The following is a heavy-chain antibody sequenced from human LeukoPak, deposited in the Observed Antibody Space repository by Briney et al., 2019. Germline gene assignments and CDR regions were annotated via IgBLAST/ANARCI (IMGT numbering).Heavy chain of an antibody. D-gene: IGHD2-2*01. CDR1: GYTFTSYY. Sequence: GASVKVSCKASGYTFTSYYMHWARQAPGQGLEWMGIINPSGGSTSYAQKFQGRVTMTRDTSTSTVYMELSSLRSEDTAVYYCARDTRWGYCSSTSCYWGYYYYGMDVWGQGTTVTVSS. V-gene: IGHV1-46*01. CDR2: INPSGGST. CDR3: ARDTRWGYCSSTSCYWGYYYYGMDV. J-gene: IGHJ6*02.